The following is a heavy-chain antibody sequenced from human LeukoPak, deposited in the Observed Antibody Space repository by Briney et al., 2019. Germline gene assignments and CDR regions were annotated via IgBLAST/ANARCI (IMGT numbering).Heavy chain of an antibody. V-gene: IGHV1-69*05. CDR2: TIPIFGTA. CDR3: AQSGYGDAFDI. CDR1: GGTFSSYA. D-gene: IGHD2-15*01. Sequence: SVKVSCKASGGTFSSYAISWVRQAPGQGLEWMGRTIPIFGTANYAQKFQGRVTITTDESTSTAYMELSSLRSEDTAVYYCAQSGYGDAFDIWGQGTMVTVSS. J-gene: IGHJ3*02.